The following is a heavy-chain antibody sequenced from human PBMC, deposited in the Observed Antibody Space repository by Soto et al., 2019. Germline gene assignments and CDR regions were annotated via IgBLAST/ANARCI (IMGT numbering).Heavy chain of an antibody. CDR1: GGSITNNY. Sequence: SETLALTCTLSGGSITNNYWSWIGQSPGKGLEWIGCSYYSGSTSYNPSLMSRVTISIDTSKTQLSLRLRSVTAADTAVYYCARRQNWNNLFDTWGQGTMVTVSS. CDR3: ARRQNWNNLFDT. CDR2: SYYSGST. D-gene: IGHD1-1*01. J-gene: IGHJ5*02. V-gene: IGHV4-59*08.